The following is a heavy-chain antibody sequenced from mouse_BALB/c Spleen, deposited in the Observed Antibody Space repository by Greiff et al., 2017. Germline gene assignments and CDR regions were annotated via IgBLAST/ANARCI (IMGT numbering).Heavy chain of an antibody. CDR3: ARVGSSYYAMDY. J-gene: IGHJ4*01. Sequence: EVQLQESGPGLVKPSQSLSLTCSVTGYSITSGYYWNWIRQFPGNKLEWMGYISYDGSNNYNPSLKNRISITRDTSKNQFFLKLNSVTTEDTATYYCARVGSSYYAMDYWGQGTSVTVSS. D-gene: IGHD1-1*01. CDR2: ISYDGSN. V-gene: IGHV3-6*02. CDR1: GYSITSGYY.